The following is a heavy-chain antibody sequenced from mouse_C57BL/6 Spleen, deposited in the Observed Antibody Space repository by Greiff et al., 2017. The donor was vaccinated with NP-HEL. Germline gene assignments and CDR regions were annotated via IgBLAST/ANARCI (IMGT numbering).Heavy chain of an antibody. V-gene: IGHV5-9-1*02. J-gene: IGHJ4*01. CDR3: TREGQNGAMDY. CDR2: ISSGGDYL. D-gene: IGHD3-3*01. CDR1: GFTFSSYA. Sequence: EVKVVESGEGLVKPGGSLKLSCAASGFTFSSYAMSWVRQTPEKRLEWVAYISSGGDYLYYADTVKGRFTISRDNARNTLYLQMSSLKSEDTAMYYCTREGQNGAMDYWGQGTSVTVSS.